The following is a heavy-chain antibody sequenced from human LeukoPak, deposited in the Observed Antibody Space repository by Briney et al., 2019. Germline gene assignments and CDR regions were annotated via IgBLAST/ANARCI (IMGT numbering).Heavy chain of an antibody. D-gene: IGHD2-2*01. V-gene: IGHV3-23*01. CDR2: ISGSGGST. CDR3: AKAPTIVLVPSNWFDP. CDR1: RFTFSTYG. J-gene: IGHJ5*02. Sequence: TGGSLRLSCAASRFTFSTYGMSWVRQAPGKGLEWVSTISGSGGSTYYADSVKGRFIIYRDISKNTLYLQMNTLRAEDTAVYYCAKAPTIVLVPSNWFDPWGQGTLVTVSS.